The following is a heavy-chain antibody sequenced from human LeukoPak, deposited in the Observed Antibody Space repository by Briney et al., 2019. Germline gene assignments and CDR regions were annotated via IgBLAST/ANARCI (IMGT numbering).Heavy chain of an antibody. CDR3: ARGYCSGGSCYDY. CDR2: ISYDGSNK. Sequence: PGGSLRLSCAASGFTFSSYAMHWVRQAPGKGLEWVALISYDGSNKYYADSVKGRFTISRDNSKNTLYLRMNSLRAEDTAVYYCARGYCSGGSCYDYWGQGTLVTVSS. CDR1: GFTFSSYA. V-gene: IGHV3-30-3*01. J-gene: IGHJ4*02. D-gene: IGHD2-15*01.